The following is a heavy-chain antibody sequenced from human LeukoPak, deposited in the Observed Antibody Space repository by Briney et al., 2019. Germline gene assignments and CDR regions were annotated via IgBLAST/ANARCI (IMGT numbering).Heavy chain of an antibody. CDR1: GRSISSYY. J-gene: IGHJ4*02. D-gene: IGHD5-12*01. CDR2: IYYSGST. CDR3: AALSGYSGYDWFSHFDY. V-gene: IGHV4-59*01. Sequence: SETLSLTCTVSGRSISSYYWSWIRQPPGKGLEWIGYIYYSGSTNYNPSLKSRVTISVDTSKNQFSLKLSSVTAADTAVYYCAALSGYSGYDWFSHFDYWGQGTLVTVSS.